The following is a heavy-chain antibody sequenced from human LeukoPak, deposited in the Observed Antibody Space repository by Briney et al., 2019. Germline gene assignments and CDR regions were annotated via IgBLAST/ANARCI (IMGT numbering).Heavy chain of an antibody. Sequence: GGSLRLSCAGSGFSFGSNTMSWVRQAPGRGLEWVSAISNNGGSTDYADSVKGRFTISRDNSKSTLYLHMDSLRADDTAVYYCARDEDTSALSEYWGQGTLVSVSS. V-gene: IGHV3-23*01. CDR2: ISNNGGST. D-gene: IGHD2/OR15-2a*01. CDR3: ARDEDTSALSEY. J-gene: IGHJ4*02. CDR1: GFSFGSNT.